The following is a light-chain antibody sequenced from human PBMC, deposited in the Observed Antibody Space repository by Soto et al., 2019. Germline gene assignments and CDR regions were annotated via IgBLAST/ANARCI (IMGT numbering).Light chain of an antibody. CDR2: DVS. Sequence: EIVLTQSPATLSLSPGERATLSCGASQSVSTYLAWYQQKPGQAPRLLIYDVSIRATGIPARFSGSGSGANFTLTISGLEPEDFAVYYCQHRSGWPPWTFGQGTKV. V-gene: IGKV3-11*01. J-gene: IGKJ1*01. CDR1: QSVSTY. CDR3: QHRSGWPPWT.